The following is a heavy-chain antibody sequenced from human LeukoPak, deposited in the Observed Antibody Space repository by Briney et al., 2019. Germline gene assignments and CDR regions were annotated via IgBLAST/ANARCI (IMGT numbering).Heavy chain of an antibody. J-gene: IGHJ6*03. CDR1: GGSISSGGYS. CDR3: ASATARSLYMDV. V-gene: IGHV4-30-4*07. CDR2: IYYSGST. Sequence: SETLSLTCAVSGGSISSGGYSWSWIRQPPGKGLEWIGYIYYSGSTYYNPFLKSRVTISVDTSKNQFSLKLSSVTAADTAVYYCASATARSLYMDVWGKGTTVTVSS.